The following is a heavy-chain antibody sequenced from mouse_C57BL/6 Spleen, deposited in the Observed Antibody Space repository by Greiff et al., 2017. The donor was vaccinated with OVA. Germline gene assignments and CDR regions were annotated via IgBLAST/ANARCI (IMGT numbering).Heavy chain of an antibody. Sequence: EVQLQQSGAELVRPGASVKLSCTASGFNIKDDYMHWVKQRPEQGLEWIGWIDPENGATEYASKFQGKATITADTSSNTAYLQLSSLTSEDTAVYYCTTWGYGSRADYYAMDYWGQGTSVTVSS. D-gene: IGHD1-1*01. CDR3: TTWGYGSRADYYAMDY. V-gene: IGHV14-4*01. CDR2: IDPENGAT. CDR1: GFNIKDDY. J-gene: IGHJ4*01.